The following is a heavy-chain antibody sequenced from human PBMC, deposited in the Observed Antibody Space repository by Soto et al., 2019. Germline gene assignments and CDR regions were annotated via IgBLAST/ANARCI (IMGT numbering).Heavy chain of an antibody. Sequence: EASVKVSCKASGGTFSSYAISWVRQAPGQGLEWMGGIIPIFGTANYAQKFQGRVTITADESTSTAYMELSSLRSEDTAVYYCARVSYDILTAGTGYYYGMDVWGQGTTVTVSS. D-gene: IGHD3-9*01. V-gene: IGHV1-69*13. CDR1: GGTFSSYA. CDR3: ARVSYDILTAGTGYYYGMDV. J-gene: IGHJ6*02. CDR2: IIPIFGTA.